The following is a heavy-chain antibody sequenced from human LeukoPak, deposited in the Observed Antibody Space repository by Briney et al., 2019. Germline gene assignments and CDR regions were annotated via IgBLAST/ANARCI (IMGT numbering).Heavy chain of an antibody. J-gene: IGHJ5*02. D-gene: IGHD6-19*01. V-gene: IGHV1-18*01. CDR2: ISAYNGNT. CDR1: GYTFTSYG. Sequence: GASVKVSCKASGYTFTSYGIRWVRQAPGQGLEWMGWISAYNGNTNYAQKLQGRVTMTTDTSTSTAYMELRSLRSDDTAVYYCAREYSSGWYLVNWFDPWGQGTLVTVSS. CDR3: AREYSSGWYLVNWFDP.